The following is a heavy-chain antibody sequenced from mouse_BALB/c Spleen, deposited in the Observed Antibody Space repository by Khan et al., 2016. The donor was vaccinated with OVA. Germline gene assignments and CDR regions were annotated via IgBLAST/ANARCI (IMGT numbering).Heavy chain of an antibody. J-gene: IGHJ3*01. Sequence: VALVESGGDLVKSGGSRKLSCAASVFTFSPYGMPWVRHTPDHLLEWVASVSTGGSFLYYPDSVKGRFTISRDNAKNTLYLQMSGLKSEDTAMFYCTRLAYYYDSEGFAYWGQGTLVTVSA. CDR3: TRLAYYYDSEGFAY. V-gene: IGHV5-6*01. CDR2: VSTGGSFL. CDR1: VFTFSPYG. D-gene: IGHD1-1*01.